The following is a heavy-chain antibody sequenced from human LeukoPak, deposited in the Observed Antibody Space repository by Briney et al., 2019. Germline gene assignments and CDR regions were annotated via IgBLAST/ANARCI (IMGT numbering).Heavy chain of an antibody. D-gene: IGHD3-10*01. Sequence: PGGSLRLSCAASGFTFSIYGMSWVRQAPGKGLEWVSGISAGGGNTYYADSVKGRFTISRDNSKNTLYLQMNSLRAEDTALYYCAPWFGELSVYSDWGQGTLVTVSS. J-gene: IGHJ4*02. CDR3: APWFGELSVYSD. CDR2: ISAGGGNT. CDR1: GFTFSIYG. V-gene: IGHV3-23*01.